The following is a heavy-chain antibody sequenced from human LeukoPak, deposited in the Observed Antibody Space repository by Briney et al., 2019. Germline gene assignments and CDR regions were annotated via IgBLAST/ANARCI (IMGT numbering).Heavy chain of an antibody. CDR1: GYTFTSYG. J-gene: IGHJ6*02. Sequence: GASVTVSCTASGYTFTSYGISWVRQAPGQGLEWMGWISAYNGNTNYAQKLQGRVTMTTGTSTSTAYMELRSLRSDDTAVYYCARFYYYDSSGYYLMDVWGQGTTVTVSS. CDR3: ARFYYYDSSGYYLMDV. V-gene: IGHV1-18*01. D-gene: IGHD3-22*01. CDR2: ISAYNGNT.